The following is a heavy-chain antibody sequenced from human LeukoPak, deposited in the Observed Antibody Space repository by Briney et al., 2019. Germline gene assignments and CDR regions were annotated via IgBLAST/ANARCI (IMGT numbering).Heavy chain of an antibody. CDR3: ARDGWKKHFDY. CDR1: GGSISSYY. D-gene: IGHD1-1*01. V-gene: IGHV4-59*12. Sequence: PSETLSLTCTVSGGSISSYYWSWIRQPPGKGLEWIGYIYYSGSTYYNPSLKSRVTISVDTSKNQFSLKLSSVTAADTAVYYCARDGWKKHFDYWGQGTLVTVSS. J-gene: IGHJ4*02. CDR2: IYYSGST.